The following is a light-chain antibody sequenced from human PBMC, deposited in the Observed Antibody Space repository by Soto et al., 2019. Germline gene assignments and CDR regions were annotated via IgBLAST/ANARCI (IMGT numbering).Light chain of an antibody. CDR1: SSDIGSYNV. V-gene: IGLV2-8*01. CDR3: ASYAGSNFHVG. J-gene: IGLJ2*01. CDR2: DVT. Sequence: QSVLTQPPSASGSPGQSVTIPCTGASSDIGSYNVVAWYQQHTDKATKLLMYDVTQRPSGVPDRFSGSKSGNTSSLPVSGLLAEYEADYNGASYAGSNFHVGFCGGPKLTVL.